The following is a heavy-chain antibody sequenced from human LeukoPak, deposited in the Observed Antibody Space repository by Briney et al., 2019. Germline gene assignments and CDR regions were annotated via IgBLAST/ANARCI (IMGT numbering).Heavy chain of an antibody. CDR3: AKDRRLSITMIVVVAWDY. CDR2: ISGSGGGT. J-gene: IGHJ4*02. Sequence: GGSLRLSCAASGFTFSSYAMSWVRQAPGKGLEWVSAISGSGGGTYYADSVKGRFTISRDNSKNTLYLQMNSLRAEDTAVYYCAKDRRLSITMIVVVAWDYWGQGTLVTVSS. V-gene: IGHV3-23*01. CDR1: GFTFSSYA. D-gene: IGHD3-22*01.